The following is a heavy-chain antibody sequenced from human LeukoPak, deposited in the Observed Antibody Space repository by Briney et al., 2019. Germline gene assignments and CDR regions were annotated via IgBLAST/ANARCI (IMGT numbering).Heavy chain of an antibody. CDR2: INHSGST. Sequence: SETLSLTCAVSGGSISSNNWWIWVRQSPEKGLEWIGEINHSGSTNYNPSLKSRVTISVDTSKNQFSLKLSSVTAADTAVYYCARGPYSSGWSNYYYGMDVWGQGTTVTVSS. D-gene: IGHD6-19*01. CDR3: ARGPYSSGWSNYYYGMDV. V-gene: IGHV4-4*02. CDR1: GGSISSNNW. J-gene: IGHJ6*02.